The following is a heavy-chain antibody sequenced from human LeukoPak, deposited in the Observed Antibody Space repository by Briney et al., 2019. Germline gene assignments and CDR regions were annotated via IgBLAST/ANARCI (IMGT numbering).Heavy chain of an antibody. D-gene: IGHD2-2*01. CDR3: ARLGYCSSASCGPLDY. V-gene: IGHV4-59*04. Sequence: SETLSLTCTVSGGSISSYYWSWVRQPPGKGLEWIGYIYYSGSTYYNPSLKSRVTISVDTSKNHFSLKLNSVTAADTALYYCARLGYCSSASCGPLDYWGQGTLVTVSS. CDR2: IYYSGST. J-gene: IGHJ4*02. CDR1: GGSISSYY.